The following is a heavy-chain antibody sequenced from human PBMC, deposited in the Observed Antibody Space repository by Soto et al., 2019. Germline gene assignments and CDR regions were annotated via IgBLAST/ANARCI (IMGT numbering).Heavy chain of an antibody. J-gene: IGHJ6*02. V-gene: IGHV4-39*01. CDR2: IYYTGGT. CDR1: GGTISTSTYY. D-gene: IGHD3-3*01. CDR3: TRHPPEWFYGMDV. Sequence: SETLSLTCTVSGGTISTSTYYWGWIRQPPGKGLEWIATIYYTGGTYYNPSLKSRVTISVDTSKNQFSLKLSSVTAADTAVYYCTRHPPEWFYGMDVWGQGTTVTVSS.